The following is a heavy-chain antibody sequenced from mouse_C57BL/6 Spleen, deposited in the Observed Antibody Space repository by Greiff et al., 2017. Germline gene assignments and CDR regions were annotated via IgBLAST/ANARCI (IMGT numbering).Heavy chain of an antibody. CDR3: AKDSSGYVGFAY. Sequence: VQLQQSGPELVKPGASVTISCKASGYAFSSSWMNWVKQRPGKGLEWIGRIYPGDGDTNYNGKFKGKATLTADKSSSKAYMQLSSLTSEDSAVYFCAKDSSGYVGFAYWGQGTLVTVSA. V-gene: IGHV1-82*01. D-gene: IGHD3-2*02. J-gene: IGHJ3*01. CDR1: GYAFSSSW. CDR2: IYPGDGDT.